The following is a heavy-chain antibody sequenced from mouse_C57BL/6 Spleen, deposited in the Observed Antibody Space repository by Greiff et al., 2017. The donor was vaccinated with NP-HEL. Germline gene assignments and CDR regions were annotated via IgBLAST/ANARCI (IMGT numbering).Heavy chain of an antibody. Sequence: EVKLMESGGGLVQPGGSLSLSCAASGFTFTDYYMSWVRQPPGKALEWLGFIRNKANGYTTEYSASVKGRFTISRDNSQSILYLQMNALRAEDSATYYCARYKGEYPYYFDYWGQGTTLTVSS. CDR3: ARYKGEYPYYFDY. CDR2: IRNKANGYTT. D-gene: IGHD2-10*02. CDR1: GFTFTDYY. J-gene: IGHJ2*01. V-gene: IGHV7-3*01.